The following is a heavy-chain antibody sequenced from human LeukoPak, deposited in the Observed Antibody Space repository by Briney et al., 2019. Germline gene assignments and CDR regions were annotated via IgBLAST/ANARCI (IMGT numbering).Heavy chain of an antibody. CDR1: GFTVSSNY. Sequence: PGGSLRLSCAASGFTVSSNYMSWVRQAPGKGLEWVSVIYSGGSTYYADSVKGRFTISRHNSKNTLYLQMNSLRAEDTAVYYCARGKRPRFLEWLLPFDYWGQGTLVTVSS. V-gene: IGHV3-53*04. D-gene: IGHD3-3*01. J-gene: IGHJ4*02. CDR3: ARGKRPRFLEWLLPFDY. CDR2: IYSGGST.